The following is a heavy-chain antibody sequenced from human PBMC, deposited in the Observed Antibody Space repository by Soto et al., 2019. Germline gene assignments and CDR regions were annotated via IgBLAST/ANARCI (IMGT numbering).Heavy chain of an antibody. CDR3: ARDTGSGLRVEPGIFEY. CDR1: GYAFTSYT. J-gene: IGHJ4*02. V-gene: IGHV1-3*01. CDR2: INADNGDS. Sequence: QVQRVQSGAEVKKPGASVKVSCNPSGYAFTSYTMHWVRQAPGQGLAWMGWINADNGDSKYSQKFQGRVTITRDTSASIAYMELSSLRSEDTAVYYCARDTGSGLRVEPGIFEYWGQGTLVTVSS. D-gene: IGHD1-26*01.